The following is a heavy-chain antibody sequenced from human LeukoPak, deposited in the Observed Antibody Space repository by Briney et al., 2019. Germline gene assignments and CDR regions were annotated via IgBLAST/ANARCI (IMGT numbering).Heavy chain of an antibody. V-gene: IGHV4-39*07. CDR2: IYYSGST. Sequence: SETLSLTCTVSGGSISSSSYYWGWIRQPPGKGLEWIGSIYYSGSTYYNPSLKSRVTISVDTSKNQFSLKLSSVTAADTAVYYCARAHYYDSSLLDYWGQGTLVTVSS. J-gene: IGHJ4*02. CDR1: GGSISSSSYY. CDR3: ARAHYYDSSLLDY. D-gene: IGHD3-22*01.